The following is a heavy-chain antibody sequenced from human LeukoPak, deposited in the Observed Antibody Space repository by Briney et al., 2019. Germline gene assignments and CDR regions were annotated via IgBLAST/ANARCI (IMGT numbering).Heavy chain of an antibody. CDR3: ARRGDGGRSFDY. V-gene: IGHV3-53*01. J-gene: IGHJ4*02. CDR1: GFTVSSNY. CDR2: IYSGGNT. D-gene: IGHD4-23*01. Sequence: GGSLRLSCAASGFTVSSNYLSWVRQAPGKGLECVSVIYSGGNTYYADSVKGRFTISRDNSKNTLFLQMNILRAEDTAVYYCARRGDGGRSFDYWGQGTLVTVSS.